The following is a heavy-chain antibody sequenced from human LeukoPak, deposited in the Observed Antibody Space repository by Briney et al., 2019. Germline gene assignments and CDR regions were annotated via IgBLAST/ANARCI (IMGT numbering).Heavy chain of an antibody. CDR1: GFTVSGNY. J-gene: IGHJ6*02. V-gene: IGHV3-66*01. CDR3: ARDPYPRIAAAGRGSIDYYYGMDV. D-gene: IGHD6-13*01. CDR2: IYSGGST. Sequence: PGGSLRLSCAASGFTVSGNYMSWVRQAPGKGLEWVSVIYSGGSTYYADSVKVRFTISRDNSKNTLYLQMNSLRAEDTAVYYCARDPYPRIAAAGRGSIDYYYGMDVWGQGTTVTVSS.